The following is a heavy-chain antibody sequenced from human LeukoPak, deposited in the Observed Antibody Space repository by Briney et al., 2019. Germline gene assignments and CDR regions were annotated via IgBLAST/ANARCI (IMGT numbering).Heavy chain of an antibody. CDR3: AKRSYSYGYPMIDY. J-gene: IGHJ4*02. CDR1: GFTFSSYA. V-gene: IGHV3-23*01. CDR2: ISGSGGST. D-gene: IGHD5-18*01. Sequence: GGSLRLSCAASGFTFSSYAMSWVRQAPGKGLEWVSAISGSGGSTYYADSVKGRFTISRDNSKNTLYLQINSLRAEDTAVYYCAKRSYSYGYPMIDYWGQGTLVTVSS.